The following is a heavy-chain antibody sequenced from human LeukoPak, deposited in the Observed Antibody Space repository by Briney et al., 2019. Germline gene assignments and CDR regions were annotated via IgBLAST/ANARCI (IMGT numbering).Heavy chain of an antibody. CDR3: ARENGGTFDY. D-gene: IGHD4-23*01. V-gene: IGHV4-34*01. CDR1: GGSFSGYY. CDR2: INHSGST. J-gene: IGHJ4*02. Sequence: SETLSLTCAVYGGSFSGYYWSWIRQPPGKGLEWIGEINHSGSTNYNPSLKSRVTISVDTSKNQFPLKLSSVTAADTAVYYCARENGGTFDYWGQGTLVTVSS.